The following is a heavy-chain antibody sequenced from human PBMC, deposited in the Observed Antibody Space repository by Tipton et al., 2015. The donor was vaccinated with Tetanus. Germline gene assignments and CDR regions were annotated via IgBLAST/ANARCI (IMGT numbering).Heavy chain of an antibody. V-gene: IGHV3-11*06. CDR3: ARAPYSSGWYGDYFDY. CDR2: ISSSSSYT. J-gene: IGHJ4*02. CDR1: GFTFSDYY. Sequence: AASGFTFSDYYMSWIRQAPGKGLERVSYISSSSSYTNYADSVKGRFTISRDNAKNSLYLQMNSLRAEDTAVYYCARAPYSSGWYGDYFDYWGQGTLVTVSS. D-gene: IGHD6-19*01.